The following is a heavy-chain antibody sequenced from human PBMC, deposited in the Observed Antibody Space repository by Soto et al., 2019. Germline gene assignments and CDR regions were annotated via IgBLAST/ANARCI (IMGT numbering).Heavy chain of an antibody. CDR1: GFTFIDYY. J-gene: IGHJ6*02. Sequence: PWGSLRLSCAASGFTFIDYYIILIRHAPCKGLEWVSYISSSGSTIYYADSVKGRFTTSRDNAKNSLYLQMNSLRAEDTAVYYCARSPQGYYYYSMDVWGQGTTVTVSS. CDR2: ISSSGSTI. V-gene: IGHV3-11*01. CDR3: ARSPQGYYYYSMDV.